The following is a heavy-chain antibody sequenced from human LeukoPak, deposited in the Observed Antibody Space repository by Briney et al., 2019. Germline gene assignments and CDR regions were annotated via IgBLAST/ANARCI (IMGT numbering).Heavy chain of an antibody. CDR2: IYTSGST. V-gene: IGHV4-4*07. CDR3: ARDATFIAAAGTFDY. D-gene: IGHD6-13*01. CDR1: GGSFSGYY. J-gene: IGHJ4*02. Sequence: SETLSLTCTVYGGSFSGYYWSWIWQPAGKGLEWIGRIYTSGSTNYNPSLKSRVTMSVDTSKNQFSLKLSSVTAADTAVYYCARDATFIAAAGTFDYWGQGTLVTVSS.